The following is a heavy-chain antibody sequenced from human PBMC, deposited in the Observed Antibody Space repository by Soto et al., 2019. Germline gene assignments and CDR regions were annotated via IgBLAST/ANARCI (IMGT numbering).Heavy chain of an antibody. Sequence: SETLSLTCTVSVGSISSYYWSWILQPAGKGLEWIGRIYTSGSTNYNPSLKSRVTMSVDTSKNQFSLKLSSVTAADTAVYYCARTEIGNGFCFDYWGQGTLVTVSS. CDR2: IYTSGST. CDR1: VGSISSYY. CDR3: ARTEIGNGFCFDY. D-gene: IGHD2-8*01. J-gene: IGHJ4*02. V-gene: IGHV4-4*07.